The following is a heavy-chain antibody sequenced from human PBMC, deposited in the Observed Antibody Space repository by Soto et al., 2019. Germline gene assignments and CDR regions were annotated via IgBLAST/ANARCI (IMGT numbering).Heavy chain of an antibody. J-gene: IGHJ4*02. Sequence: EVQLLESGGGLVQPGGSLSLSCADSGFTFSSYAMSWVRQAPGKGLEWVSAISGSGGSTYYADSVKGRFTISRDNSKNTLYLQMNSLRAEDTAVYYCAKELWFGELFFPFDYWGQGTLVTVSS. V-gene: IGHV3-23*01. CDR3: AKELWFGELFFPFDY. D-gene: IGHD3-10*01. CDR1: GFTFSSYA. CDR2: ISGSGGST.